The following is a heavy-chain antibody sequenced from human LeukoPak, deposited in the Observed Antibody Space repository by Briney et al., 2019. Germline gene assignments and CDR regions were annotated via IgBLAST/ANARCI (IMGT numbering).Heavy chain of an antibody. D-gene: IGHD3-3*01. CDR3: ARDRSGYYLNSIDY. V-gene: IGHV1-2*06. Sequence: APGQXXXXXGRINPNSGGTNYAQKFQGRVTMTRDTSISTAYMELSRLRSDDTAVYYCARDRSGYYLNSIDYWGQGTLVTVSS. CDR2: INPNSGGT. J-gene: IGHJ4*02.